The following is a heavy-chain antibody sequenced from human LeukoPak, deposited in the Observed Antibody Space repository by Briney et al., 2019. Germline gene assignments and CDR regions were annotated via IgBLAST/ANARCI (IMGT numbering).Heavy chain of an antibody. J-gene: IGHJ4*02. Sequence: GGSLRLSCAASGFTFSNYAMSWVRQAPGKGLEWVSGISSSSSGSTIYYADSVKGRFTISRDNAKNSLYLQMNSLRAEDTAVYYCRVEFADTAMVSLADYWGQGTLVTVSS. CDR3: RVEFADTAMVSLADY. CDR1: GFTFSNYA. D-gene: IGHD5-18*01. V-gene: IGHV3-11*01. CDR2: ISSSSSGSTI.